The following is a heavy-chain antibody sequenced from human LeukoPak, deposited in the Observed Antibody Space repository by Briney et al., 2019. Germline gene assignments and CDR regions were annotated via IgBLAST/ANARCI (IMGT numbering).Heavy chain of an antibody. J-gene: IGHJ6*02. V-gene: IGHV3-30-3*01. CDR3: ARDPSSSASRLVGYYYGMDV. CDR1: GFTLSIYA. Sequence: PGGSLRLSRAPSGFTLSIYAMHWVRQAPGKGVEWVAVISYDGSNKYYPDSVKGRFTISRDNSKNTLYLQMNSLRAEDTAVYYCARDPSSSASRLVGYYYGMDVWGQGTTVTVSS. D-gene: IGHD6-6*01. CDR2: ISYDGSNK.